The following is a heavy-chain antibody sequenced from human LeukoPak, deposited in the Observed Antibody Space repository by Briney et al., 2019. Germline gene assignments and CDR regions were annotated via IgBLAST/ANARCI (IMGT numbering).Heavy chain of an antibody. CDR2: IYTSGST. CDR3: ARHEEGYEYYFDY. D-gene: IGHD6-13*01. V-gene: IGHV4-4*09. J-gene: IGHJ4*02. Sequence: SETLSLTCTLSGRSINSYCCIWLRQPPGKGLEWIGYIYTSGSTNYNPSLKSRVTISVDTSKNQFSLKLSSVTAADTAVYYCARHEEGYEYYFDYWGQGTLVTVSS. CDR1: GRSINSYC.